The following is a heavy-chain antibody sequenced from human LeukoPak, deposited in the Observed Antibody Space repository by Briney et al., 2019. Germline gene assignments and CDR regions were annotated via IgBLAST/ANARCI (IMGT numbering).Heavy chain of an antibody. D-gene: IGHD6-19*01. CDR2: ISGRSSTK. CDR1: GFTFSSYS. CDR3: ARDSGIAVAGTDY. V-gene: IGHV3-48*01. J-gene: IGHJ4*02. Sequence: GGSLRLSCAASGFTFSSYSMNWVRQAPGKGLEWVSYISGRSSTKYYADSVKGRFTISRDNAENSLYLQMNSLRVEDTAVYYCARDSGIAVAGTDYWGQGTLVTVSS.